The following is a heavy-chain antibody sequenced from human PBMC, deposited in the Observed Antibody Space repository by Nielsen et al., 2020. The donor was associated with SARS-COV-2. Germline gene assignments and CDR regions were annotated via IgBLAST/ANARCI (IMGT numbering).Heavy chain of an antibody. CDR2: INAGSGNT. V-gene: IGHV1-3*01. CDR3: ARGVGESSEYYSLGY. Sequence: ASVKVSCKASGYAFISYAMHWVRQALGQRLEWMGWINAGSGNTRYSQKFQGRVNINGDTSASTAYMELSSLRSEDTAVYYCARGVGESSEYYSLGYWGQGTLVTVSS. D-gene: IGHD3-22*01. J-gene: IGHJ4*02. CDR1: GYAFISYA.